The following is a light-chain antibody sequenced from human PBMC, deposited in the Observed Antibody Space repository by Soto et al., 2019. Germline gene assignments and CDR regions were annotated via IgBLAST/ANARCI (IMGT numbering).Light chain of an antibody. J-gene: IGLJ1*01. Sequence: QSVLTQSPSASASLGASVKLTCTLSSGHSSYAIAWHQQQPEKGPRYLMKLNSDGSHSKGDAIPDRFSGSSSGAERYLTISSLQSEDEADYSCQTWGTGIHYVFGTGTKLTVL. CDR1: SGHSSYA. V-gene: IGLV4-69*01. CDR3: QTWGTGIHYV. CDR2: LNSDGSH.